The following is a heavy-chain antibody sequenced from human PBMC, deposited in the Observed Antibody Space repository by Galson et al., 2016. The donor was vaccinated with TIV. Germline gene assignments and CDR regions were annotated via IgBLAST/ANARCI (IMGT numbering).Heavy chain of an antibody. Sequence: SETLSLTCTVSGGSTSSYYWTWIRQPPGKGLEWIGYIYHTGNTIYNPPLKTRVAISLDTSTNQFSLKLTSVTAADTALDYCSREGSADYDWGRAHFDYWGQGTLVTVSS. D-gene: IGHD3-16*01. CDR3: SREGSADYDWGRAHFDY. J-gene: IGHJ4*02. CDR1: GGSTSSYY. CDR2: IYHTGNT. V-gene: IGHV4-59*12.